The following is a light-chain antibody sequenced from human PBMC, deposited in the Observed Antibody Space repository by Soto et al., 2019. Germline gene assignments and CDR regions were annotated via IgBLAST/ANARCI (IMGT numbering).Light chain of an antibody. V-gene: IGLV2-23*01. CDR1: SSDVGGYNL. J-gene: IGLJ1*01. Sequence: QSVLTQPASVSGSPGQSITVSYAGTSSDVGGYNLVSWYQQHPGKAPKLIIYEGTERPSGISPRFSGSKSGNTASLTISGLQAEDEADYYCSSYTSSSIYVFGSGTKLTVL. CDR3: SSYTSSSIYV. CDR2: EGT.